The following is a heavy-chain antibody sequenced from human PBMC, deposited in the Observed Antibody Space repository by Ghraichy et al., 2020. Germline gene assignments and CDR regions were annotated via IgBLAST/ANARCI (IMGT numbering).Heavy chain of an antibody. CDR2: VHPNTGGT. D-gene: IGHD6-6*01. V-gene: IGHV1-2*06. CDR1: GYTFTDYY. Sequence: ASVKVSCKASGYTFTDYYLHWVRQAPGQGLEWMGRVHPNTGGTNYALKFQGRVTMTRDTSINTVYMELSRLTSDDTAVYFCARGSIAARSCLDSWGQGTLVTVSS. CDR3: ARGSIAARSCLDS. J-gene: IGHJ4*02.